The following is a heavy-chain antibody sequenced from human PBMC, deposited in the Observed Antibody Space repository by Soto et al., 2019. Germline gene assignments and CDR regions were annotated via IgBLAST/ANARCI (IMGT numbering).Heavy chain of an antibody. CDR2: IYYSGST. V-gene: IGHV4-31*03. Sequence: SETLSLTCTVSGCSISSGGYYWSWIRQHPGKGLEWIGYIYYSGSTYYNPSLKSRVTISVDTSKNQFSLKLSSVTAADTAVYNCARASPFMVRGVMGGFDYWGQGTLVTVSS. J-gene: IGHJ4*02. CDR3: ARASPFMVRGVMGGFDY. CDR1: GCSISSGGYY. D-gene: IGHD3-10*01.